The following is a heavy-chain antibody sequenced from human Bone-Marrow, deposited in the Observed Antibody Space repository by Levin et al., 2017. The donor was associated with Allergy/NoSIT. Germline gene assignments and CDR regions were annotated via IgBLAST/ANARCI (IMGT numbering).Heavy chain of an antibody. V-gene: IGHV1-2*06. Sequence: ASVKVSCKASGYTFTGYYMHWVRQAPGQGLEWMGRINPNSGGTNYAQKFQGRVTMTRDTSISTAYMELSRLRSDDTAVYYCARSLAYMKGSGWANWYFDLWGRGTLVTVSS. CDR3: ARSLAYMKGSGWANWYFDL. D-gene: IGHD6-19*01. J-gene: IGHJ2*01. CDR2: INPNSGGT. CDR1: GYTFTGYY.